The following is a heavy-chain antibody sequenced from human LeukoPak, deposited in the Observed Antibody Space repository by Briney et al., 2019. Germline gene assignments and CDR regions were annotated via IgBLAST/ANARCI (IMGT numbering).Heavy chain of an antibody. Sequence: GASVKVSCKASGYTFTSYDINWVRQATGQGLEWMGWMNLNSGNTGYAQKFQGRVTMTRNTSISTAYMELSSLRSEDTAVYYCARAVTTIAPNWFDPWGQGTLVTVSS. CDR3: ARAVTTIAPNWFDP. V-gene: IGHV1-8*01. CDR2: MNLNSGNT. J-gene: IGHJ5*02. CDR1: GYTFTSYD. D-gene: IGHD4-11*01.